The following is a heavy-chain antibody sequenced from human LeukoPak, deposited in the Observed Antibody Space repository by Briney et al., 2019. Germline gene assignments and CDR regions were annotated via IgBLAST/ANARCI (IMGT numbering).Heavy chain of an antibody. CDR1: GFTFSNTA. CDR3: AKGPRLHSGYHPDY. J-gene: IGHJ4*02. CDR2: VTGSDDET. V-gene: IGHV3-23*01. Sequence: GGSLSLSCAASGFTFSNTALTWVRQAPGRGLEWVSTVTGSDDETYYADSVKGRFTISRDYSKSTLLLQMNSLRVEDTAIYFCAKGPRLHSGYHPDYWGRGALVTVSS. D-gene: IGHD3-22*01.